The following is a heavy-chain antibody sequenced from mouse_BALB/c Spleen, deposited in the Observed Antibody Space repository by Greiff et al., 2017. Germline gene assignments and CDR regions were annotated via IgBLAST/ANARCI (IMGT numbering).Heavy chain of an antibody. CDR1: GFTFSSYT. D-gene: IGHD2-4*01. V-gene: IGHV5-9*03. CDR3: ARYGLPWYFDV. Sequence: EVKLMESGGGLVKPGGSLKLSCAASGFTFSSYTMSWVRQTPEKRLEWVATISSGGGNTYYPDSVKGRFTISRDNAKNNLYLQMSSLRSEDTALYYCARYGLPWYFDVWGAGTTVTVSS. CDR2: ISSGGGNT. J-gene: IGHJ1*01.